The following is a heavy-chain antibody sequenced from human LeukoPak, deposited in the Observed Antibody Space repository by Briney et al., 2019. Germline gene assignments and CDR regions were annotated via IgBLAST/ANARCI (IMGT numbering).Heavy chain of an antibody. Sequence: GASVKVSCKASGYTFTSYGISWVRQAPGQGLEWMGWISAYNGNTNYAQKLQGRVTMTTDTSTSTAYMELRSLRSDDTAVYYCARLSQTRQQLAVFDYWGQGTLVTVSS. J-gene: IGHJ4*02. CDR1: GYTFTSYG. CDR3: ARLSQTRQQLAVFDY. CDR2: ISAYNGNT. D-gene: IGHD6-13*01. V-gene: IGHV1-18*01.